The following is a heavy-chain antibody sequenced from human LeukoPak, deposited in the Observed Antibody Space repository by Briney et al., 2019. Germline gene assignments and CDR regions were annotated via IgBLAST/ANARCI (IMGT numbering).Heavy chain of an antibody. V-gene: IGHV1-69*06. CDR2: IIPMVGTV. CDR1: GGTFNRYP. CDR3: ARGGGWADGYSPIDF. D-gene: IGHD5-24*01. Sequence: ASVKVSCKGSGGTFNRYPMTWVRQAPGQGLEWMGGIIPMVGTVKYAQKFQGRITITGDKSTSTVYMELSSLTSDDTALYFCARGGGWADGYSPIDFWGQGTLVTVSS. J-gene: IGHJ4*02.